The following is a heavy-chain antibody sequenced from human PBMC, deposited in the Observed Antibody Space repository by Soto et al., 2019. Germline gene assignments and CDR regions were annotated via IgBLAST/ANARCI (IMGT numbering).Heavy chain of an antibody. CDR2: LSSDGFGA. CDR1: GFSLSPYW. J-gene: IGHJ4*02. D-gene: IGHD3-16*01. CDR3: ARDLGGPDY. V-gene: IGHV3-74*03. Sequence: EVHLEESGGGLVQPGGSPRLSCAASGFSLSPYWMHWVRQVPGRGLEWVARLSSDGFGAAYADSVKGRFFISRDIARNTLSLQMNSLRADDTAVYYCARDLGGPDYWGRGTSVTVSS.